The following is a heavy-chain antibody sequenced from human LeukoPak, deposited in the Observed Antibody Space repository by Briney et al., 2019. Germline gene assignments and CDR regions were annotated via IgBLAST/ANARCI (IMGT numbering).Heavy chain of an antibody. Sequence: SQTLSLTCAISGDSVSSNSAAWNWPRQSPSRGLEWLGRTYYRSKWYNDYAVSVKSRITINPDTSKNRFSLQLNSVTPEDTAVYYCARALGRLFNYFVYWGQGTLVTVSS. D-gene: IGHD1-26*01. CDR2: TYYRSKWYN. CDR1: GDSVSSNSAA. J-gene: IGHJ4*02. CDR3: ARALGRLFNYFVY. V-gene: IGHV6-1*01.